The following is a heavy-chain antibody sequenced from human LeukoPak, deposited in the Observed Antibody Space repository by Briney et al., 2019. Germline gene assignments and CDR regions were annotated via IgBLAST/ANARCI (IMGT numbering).Heavy chain of an antibody. CDR1: GFTFSSYG. CDR3: AKDRWYTAMGLFDY. CDR2: ISCDGSNK. J-gene: IGHJ4*02. Sequence: PGGSLRLSCAASGFTFSSYGMHWVRQAPGRGLEWVAVISCDGSNKYYADSVKGRFTISRDNSKNTLYLQMNSLRAEDTAVYYCAKDRWYTAMGLFDYWGQGTLVTVSS. V-gene: IGHV3-30*18. D-gene: IGHD5-18*01.